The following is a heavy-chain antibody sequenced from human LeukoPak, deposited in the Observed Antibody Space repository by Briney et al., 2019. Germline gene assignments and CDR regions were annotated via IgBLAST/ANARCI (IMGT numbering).Heavy chain of an antibody. CDR3: AKDPRIAAAVPYYFDY. Sequence: PGGSLRLSCAASGFTFSSYSMNWVRQAPGKGLEWVSSISSSSSYIYYADSVKGRFTISRDNAKNSLYLQMNSLRAEDTAVYYCAKDPRIAAAVPYYFDYWGQGTLVTVSS. V-gene: IGHV3-21*01. CDR2: ISSSSSYI. J-gene: IGHJ4*02. D-gene: IGHD6-13*01. CDR1: GFTFSSYS.